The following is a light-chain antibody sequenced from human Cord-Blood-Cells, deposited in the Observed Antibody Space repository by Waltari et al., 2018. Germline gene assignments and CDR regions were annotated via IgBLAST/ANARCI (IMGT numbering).Light chain of an antibody. CDR2: AAS. Sequence: DIQMTQSPSSLPASVGDTVTITCRASQSISNSLAWYQQKPGKAPKLLLYAASRLESGVPSRFSGSGSGTDYTLTISSLQAEDFAVYYCQQYYSTPCTFGQGTKVEIK. CDR3: QQYYSTPCT. V-gene: IGKV1-NL1*01. J-gene: IGKJ2*02. CDR1: QSISNS.